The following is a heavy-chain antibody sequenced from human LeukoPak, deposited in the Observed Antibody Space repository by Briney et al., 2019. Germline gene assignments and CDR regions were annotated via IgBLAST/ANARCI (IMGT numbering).Heavy chain of an antibody. CDR1: GFTFSSYG. V-gene: IGHV3-30*03. D-gene: IGHD3-22*01. Sequence: PGGSLRLSCAASGFTFSSYGMHWVRQAPGKGLEWVAVISYDGSNKYYADSAKGRFTISRDNAKNSLYLQMNSLRDEDTAVYYCARDDSSGYGIENWGQGILVTVSS. J-gene: IGHJ4*02. CDR3: ARDDSSGYGIEN. CDR2: ISYDGSNK.